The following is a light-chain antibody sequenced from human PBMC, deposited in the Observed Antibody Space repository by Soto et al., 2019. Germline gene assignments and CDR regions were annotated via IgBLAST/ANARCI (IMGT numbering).Light chain of an antibody. CDR2: GAF. Sequence: EILMTQSPVTPSVSPGERATLSCRASQSVSSNLAWYQQKPGQAPSLPIYGAFTRATGIPARFSGSGSGTEFTLTISSLQSEDFAFYFCQQYNNWPPTFGQGTRWRL. CDR3: QQYNNWPPT. V-gene: IGKV3-15*01. J-gene: IGKJ5*01. CDR1: QSVSSN.